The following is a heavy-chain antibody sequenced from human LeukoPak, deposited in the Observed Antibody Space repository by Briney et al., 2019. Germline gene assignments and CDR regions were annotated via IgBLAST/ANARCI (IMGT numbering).Heavy chain of an antibody. CDR2: INHSGST. CDR3: ARGRRITMVRGVPRVTPRAFDI. J-gene: IGHJ3*02. D-gene: IGHD3-10*01. Sequence: KPSETLSLTCAVYGGSFSGYYWSWIRQPPGEGLEWIGEINHSGSTNYNPSLKSRVTISVDTSKNQFSLKLSSVTAADTAVYYCARGRRITMVRGVPRVTPRAFDIWGQGTMVTVSS. CDR1: GGSFSGYY. V-gene: IGHV4-34*01.